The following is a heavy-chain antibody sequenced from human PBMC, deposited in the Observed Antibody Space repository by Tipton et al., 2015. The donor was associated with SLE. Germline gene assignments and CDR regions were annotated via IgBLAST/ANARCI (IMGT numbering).Heavy chain of an antibody. D-gene: IGHD5-12*01. Sequence: TLSLTCTVSGGSISSSSYYWGWIRQPPGKGLEWSGSIYYSGSTYYNPSLKSRVTISVDTSKNQFSLKLSSVTAADTAVYYCARRGYSGYFDYWGQGTLVTVSS. CDR1: GGSISSSSYY. V-gene: IGHV4-39*07. J-gene: IGHJ4*02. CDR2: IYYSGST. CDR3: ARRGYSGYFDY.